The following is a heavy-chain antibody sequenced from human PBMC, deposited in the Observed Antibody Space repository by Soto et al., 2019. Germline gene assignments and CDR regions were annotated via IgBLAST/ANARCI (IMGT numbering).Heavy chain of an antibody. Sequence: QVQLVQSGAEVKTPGSSVRVSCKASGGTFNSFSIDWVRQAPGQGFEWMGGIIPMAGRPNYAQRFQSRVTYSADKSNNTVYMEVNIRTYEATAVYYCTRRGHQSAKWFDPWGQGTLVNVSS. CDR3: TRRGHQSAKWFDP. J-gene: IGHJ5*02. CDR1: GGTFNSFS. V-gene: IGHV1-69*06. CDR2: IIPMAGRP.